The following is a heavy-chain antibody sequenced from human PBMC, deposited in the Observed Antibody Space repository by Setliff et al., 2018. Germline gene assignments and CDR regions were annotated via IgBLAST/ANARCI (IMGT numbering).Heavy chain of an antibody. V-gene: IGHV4-39*01. CDR1: GGSLAGTSNY. D-gene: IGHD3-10*01. Sequence: SETLSLTCTVSGGSLAGTSNYWAWIRQPPGKGLEWIGSVFYTEGTHYNESLKSRLAISLDTSKNQFSLRLSSVTAADTAVYYCANRGYDGSGKYYTLYLDYWGQGTLVTVSS. J-gene: IGHJ4*02. CDR2: VFYTEGT. CDR3: ANRGYDGSGKYYTLYLDY.